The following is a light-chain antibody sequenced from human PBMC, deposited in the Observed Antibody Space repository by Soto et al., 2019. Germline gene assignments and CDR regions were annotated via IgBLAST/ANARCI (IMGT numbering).Light chain of an antibody. CDR1: QSVSCPY. Sequence: EVVLTQSPVTLSLSPGERATLSCRASQSVSCPYLAWYQQKPGQPPRLLIYGASSRATNIPDRFIGSGSATEFTLTIARLAPEDFTMYYCQQYGSSPFTFGPGTQVDI. CDR2: GAS. J-gene: IGKJ3*01. V-gene: IGKV3-20*01. CDR3: QQYGSSPFT.